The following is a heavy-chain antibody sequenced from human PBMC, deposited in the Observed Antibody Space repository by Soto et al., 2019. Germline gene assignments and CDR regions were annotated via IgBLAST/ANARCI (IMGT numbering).Heavy chain of an antibody. Sequence: ASVKVSCKASGYTFTSYGISWVRQAPGQGLEWMGWISAYNGNTNYAQKLQGRVTMTTDTSTSTAYMELRSLRSDDTAVYYCARDLRQQLVPRGMDVWGQGTTVNVSS. CDR2: ISAYNGNT. CDR1: GYTFTSYG. CDR3: ARDLRQQLVPRGMDV. J-gene: IGHJ6*02. V-gene: IGHV1-18*01. D-gene: IGHD6-13*01.